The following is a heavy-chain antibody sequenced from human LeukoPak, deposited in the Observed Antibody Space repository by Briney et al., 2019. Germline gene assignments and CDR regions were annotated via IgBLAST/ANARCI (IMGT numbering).Heavy chain of an antibody. CDR3: AEDSSMVTTRAPYYYYYLVV. CDR2: IIPLLGTP. CDR1: GGTFTNYA. V-gene: IGHV1-69*01. D-gene: IGHD4-17*01. J-gene: IGHJ6*02. Sequence: GSSVKVSCKASGGTFTNYAISWVRQAPGQGLEWMGGIIPLLGTPNYAQKFQGRVTITADDSTSTAYMELTSLRSEDTAVYYCAEDSSMVTTRAPYYYYYLVVWGQGTTVTVSS.